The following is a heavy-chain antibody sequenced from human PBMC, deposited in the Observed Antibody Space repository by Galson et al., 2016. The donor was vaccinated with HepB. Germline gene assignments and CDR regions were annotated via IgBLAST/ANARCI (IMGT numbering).Heavy chain of an antibody. CDR3: ASALIPPFSDS. J-gene: IGHJ4*02. Sequence: TLSLTCNVSGYSIGHGGSYWTWIRQHPGKGLEWIGFIYSAGGVDYNPSLKGRVTISLDTSKNHFSLKLNSMTAADTATYYCASALIPPFSDSWGQEALVTVS. CDR2: IYSAGGV. CDR1: GYSIGHGGSY. V-gene: IGHV4-31*03. D-gene: IGHD3-3*02.